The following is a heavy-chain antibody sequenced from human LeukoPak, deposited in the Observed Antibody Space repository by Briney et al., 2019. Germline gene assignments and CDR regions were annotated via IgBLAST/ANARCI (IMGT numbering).Heavy chain of an antibody. CDR3: ARDPTSYDSSGYTIAGGDY. J-gene: IGHJ4*02. V-gene: IGHV1-2*02. D-gene: IGHD3-22*01. CDR1: GYTFTCYY. Sequence: ASVKVSCKASGYTFTCYYMHWVRQAPGQGLEWMGWINPNSGGTNYAQKFQGRVTMTRDTSISTAYMELSRLRSDDTAVYYCARDPTSYDSSGYTIAGGDYWGQGTLVTVSS. CDR2: INPNSGGT.